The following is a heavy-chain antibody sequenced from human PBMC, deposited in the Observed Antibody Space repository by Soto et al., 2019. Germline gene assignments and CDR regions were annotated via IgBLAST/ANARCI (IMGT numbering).Heavy chain of an antibody. V-gene: IGHV4-39*01. CDR2: VSYSGYT. D-gene: IGHD1-1*01. Sequence: QLQLQESGPGLVKASETLSLTCLVSGDSISSSTYYWGWIRQPPGKGLEWIGSVSYSGYTYYNPSLKSRVIVSLATSKTHFSLQLNSVTAADTAMYYCAGLLDLYSWFDPWGQGTLVTVSS. CDR1: GDSISSSTYY. J-gene: IGHJ5*02. CDR3: AGLLDLYSWFDP.